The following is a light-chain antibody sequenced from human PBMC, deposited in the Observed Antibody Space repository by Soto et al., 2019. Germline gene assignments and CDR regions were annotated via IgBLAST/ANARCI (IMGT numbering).Light chain of an antibody. CDR1: QDISSA. CDR2: AAT. J-gene: IGKJ5*01. V-gene: IGKV1-9*01. Sequence: DIQLTHSPSFLSASVGDRATITCRASQDISSALAWYQQKPVKPPKVLIHAATTLQSVVPSRFSGSGSGTESTLTINSLQPEDVATYYCQQTNSYPNTFGQGTRLEIQ. CDR3: QQTNSYPNT.